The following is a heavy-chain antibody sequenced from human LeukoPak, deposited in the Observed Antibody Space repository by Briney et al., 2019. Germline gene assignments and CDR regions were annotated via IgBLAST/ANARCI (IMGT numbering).Heavy chain of an antibody. CDR3: ARDSDSSGWLDYYMDV. Sequence: PGGSLRLSCAASGFTFSSYWMHWVRQAPGKGLVWVSRINSDGSSTSYADSVKGRFTISRDNAKNSLYLQMNSLRAEDTAVYYCARDSDSSGWLDYYMDVWGKGTTVTISS. V-gene: IGHV3-74*01. CDR1: GFTFSSYW. J-gene: IGHJ6*03. CDR2: INSDGSST. D-gene: IGHD6-19*01.